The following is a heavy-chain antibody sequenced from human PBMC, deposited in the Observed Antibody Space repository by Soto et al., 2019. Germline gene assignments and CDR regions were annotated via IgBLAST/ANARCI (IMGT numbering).Heavy chain of an antibody. CDR3: ARVSGGILWFGEFGWFDP. Sequence: QVQLVQSGAEVKKPGASVKVSCKASGYTFTSYYMHWVRQAPGQGLEWMGIINPSGGSTSYAQKFQRRVTMTRDTSTSTVYMELSSLRSEDTAVYYCARVSGGILWFGEFGWFDPWGQGTLVTVSS. D-gene: IGHD3-10*01. CDR1: GYTFTSYY. J-gene: IGHJ5*02. CDR2: INPSGGST. V-gene: IGHV1-46*01.